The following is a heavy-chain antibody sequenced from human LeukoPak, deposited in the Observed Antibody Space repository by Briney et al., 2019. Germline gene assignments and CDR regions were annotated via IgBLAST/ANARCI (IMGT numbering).Heavy chain of an antibody. V-gene: IGHV5-51*01. CDR2: IYPGDSDT. CDR1: GYTFTNYW. D-gene: IGHD3-3*01. J-gene: IGHJ3*02. Sequence: GESLQISCKGSGYTFTNYWIGWVRQMPEKGLEWMGIIYPGDSDTRYGPSFQGQVTVSADKSISTAYLQWSSLKASDTAMYYCVRLVDLGAFDIWGQGTMVTVSS. CDR3: VRLVDLGAFDI.